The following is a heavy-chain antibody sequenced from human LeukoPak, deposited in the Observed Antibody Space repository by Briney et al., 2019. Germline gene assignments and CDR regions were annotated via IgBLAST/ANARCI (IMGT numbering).Heavy chain of an antibody. D-gene: IGHD3-22*01. V-gene: IGHV1-2*02. J-gene: IGHJ4*02. CDR2: INPNSGGT. Sequence: ASVKVSCKASGYTFTGYYMHWVRQAPGQGLEWMGGINPNSGGTNYAQKFQGRVTMTRDTSISTAYMELSRLRSDDTAVYYCARDDRLKSYYYDSSGYVDYWGQGTLVTVSS. CDR1: GYTFTGYY. CDR3: ARDDRLKSYYYDSSGYVDY.